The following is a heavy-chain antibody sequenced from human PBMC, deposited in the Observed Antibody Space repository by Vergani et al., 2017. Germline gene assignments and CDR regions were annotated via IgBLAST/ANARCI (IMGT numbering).Heavy chain of an antibody. CDR3: ARDRLLSIAARRGKYYFDY. Sequence: QVQLVQSGAEVKKPGASVKVSCKASGYTFTGYYMHWVRQAPGQGLEWMGWINPNSGGTNYAQQFQGRVTMTRDTSISTAYMELSRLRSDDTAVYYCARDRLLSIAARRGKYYFDYWGQGTLVTVSS. D-gene: IGHD6-6*01. CDR2: INPNSGGT. J-gene: IGHJ4*02. V-gene: IGHV1-2*02. CDR1: GYTFTGYY.